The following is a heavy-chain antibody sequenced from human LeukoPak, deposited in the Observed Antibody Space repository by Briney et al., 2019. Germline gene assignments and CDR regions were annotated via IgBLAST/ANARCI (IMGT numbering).Heavy chain of an antibody. V-gene: IGHV1-46*01. CDR1: GYTFTKHY. CDR3: ARGGTTTLYYFDS. CDR2: INPSGGSK. D-gene: IGHD1-1*01. Sequence: ASVTVSYKPSGYTFTKHYMHWVRQAPGQGREGMGMINPSGGSKTYEQHFQGRVTMPTDTSTSTLYMELNSLRSEDTALYYCARGGTTTLYYFDSWGQGTLVTVSS. J-gene: IGHJ4*02.